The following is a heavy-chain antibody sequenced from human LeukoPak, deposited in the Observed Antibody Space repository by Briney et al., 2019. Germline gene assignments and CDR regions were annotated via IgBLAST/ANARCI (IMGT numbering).Heavy chain of an antibody. Sequence: GGSLRLSCAASGFRFSSYAMSWVRQAPGKGLEWVSAISGSGVSTYYADSVKGRFTISRDNSKNTLYLQMNSLRAEDTAVYYCARGGGSIADPLDYWGQGTLVTVSS. CDR2: ISGSGVST. CDR1: GFRFSSYA. V-gene: IGHV3-23*01. D-gene: IGHD6-6*01. J-gene: IGHJ4*02. CDR3: ARGGGSIADPLDY.